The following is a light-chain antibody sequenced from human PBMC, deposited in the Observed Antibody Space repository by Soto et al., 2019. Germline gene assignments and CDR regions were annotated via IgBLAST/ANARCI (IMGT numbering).Light chain of an antibody. J-gene: IGKJ3*01. Sequence: EIVLTQSPGTLSLSPGERATLSCRASQSVRNTYLAWYQQRPGQAPRLLIYAASSRATGIPDRFSGSGSGTDFTLTITRLEPEDFAVHYCQQYGDFLFSFGPGTKVDIK. CDR1: QSVRNTY. V-gene: IGKV3-20*01. CDR3: QQYGDFLFS. CDR2: AAS.